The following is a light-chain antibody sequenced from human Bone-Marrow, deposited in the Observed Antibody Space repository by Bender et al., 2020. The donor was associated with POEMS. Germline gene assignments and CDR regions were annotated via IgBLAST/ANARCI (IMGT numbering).Light chain of an antibody. CDR3: HVWDNSRDCE. CDR2: YNV. V-gene: IGLV3-21*01. Sequence: SYVLTQPPSVSVAPGMTATISCVGNDIGSKSVHWYQQKPVQAPVLVIDYNVDRPSGIPDRFSGSNSGNTATLTISRVEGGDEADYYCHVWDNSRDCEFGGGTKLTVL. J-gene: IGLJ3*02. CDR1: DIGSKS.